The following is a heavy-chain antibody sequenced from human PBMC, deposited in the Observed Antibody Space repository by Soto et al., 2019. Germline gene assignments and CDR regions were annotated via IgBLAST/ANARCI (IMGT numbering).Heavy chain of an antibody. D-gene: IGHD2-21*02. CDR3: AKNWGDSGGGYYGMDV. Sequence: SETLSLTCTVSGDSISRYFWSWVRQPPGKGLEWIGYIFSSGSTNYNPSLRGRVTISIDKSNNQFSLKLNSVTAADTAVYYCAKNWGDSGGGYYGMDVCGPGPTVTVSS. CDR1: GDSISRYF. CDR2: IFSSGST. V-gene: IGHV4-59*01. J-gene: IGHJ6*02.